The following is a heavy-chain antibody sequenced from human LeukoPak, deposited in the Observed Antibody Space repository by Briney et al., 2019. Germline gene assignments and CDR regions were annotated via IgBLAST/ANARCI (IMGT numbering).Heavy chain of an antibody. CDR1: GGSISSRSIY. J-gene: IGHJ5*02. CDR2: IYYSGST. Sequence: SETLSLTCTVSGGSISSRSIYWGWIRQPPGKGLEWIGTIYYSGSTNYNPSLKSRVTISVDTSKNQFSLKLSSVTAADTAVYYCAREGSGGFDPWGQGTLVTVSS. CDR3: AREGSGGFDP. V-gene: IGHV4-39*07. D-gene: IGHD6-25*01.